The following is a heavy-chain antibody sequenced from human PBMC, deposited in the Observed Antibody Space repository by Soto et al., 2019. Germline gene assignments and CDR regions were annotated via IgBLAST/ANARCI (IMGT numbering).Heavy chain of an antibody. V-gene: IGHV3-23*01. CDR3: AKSSPLSGYFYFDY. CDR1: GFTFSSYA. CDR2: ISGSGGST. J-gene: IGHJ4*02. Sequence: GESLKISCAASGFTFSSYAMSWVRQAPGKGLEWVSAISGSGGSTYYADSVKGRFTISRDNSKNTLYLQMNSLRAEDTAVYYCAKSSPLSGYFYFDYWGQGTLVTVSS. D-gene: IGHD3-22*01.